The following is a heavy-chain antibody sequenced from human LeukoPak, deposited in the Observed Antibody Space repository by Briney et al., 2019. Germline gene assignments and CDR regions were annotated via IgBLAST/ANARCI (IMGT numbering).Heavy chain of an antibody. CDR3: ARDRLTGTTDP. V-gene: IGHV4-39*07. CDR1: GGSITSYTNY. Sequence: SETLSLTCTVSGGSITSYTNYWGWVRQPPGKGLEWLGSMYYSGDTYYNPSLRSRVAISVDTSKNQFSLKLSSVTAADTAVYYCARDRLTGTTDPWGQGTLVTVSS. D-gene: IGHD1-7*01. J-gene: IGHJ5*02. CDR2: MYYSGDT.